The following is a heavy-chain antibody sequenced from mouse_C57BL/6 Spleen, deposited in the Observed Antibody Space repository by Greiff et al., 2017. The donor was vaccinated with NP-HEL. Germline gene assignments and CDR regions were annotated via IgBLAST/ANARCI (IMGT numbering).Heavy chain of an antibody. J-gene: IGHJ4*01. Sequence: DVKLQESGPGLVKPSQSLSLTCSVTGYSITSGYYWNWIRQFPGNKLEWMGYISYDGSNNYNPSLKNRISITRDTSKNQFFLKLNSVTTEDTATYYCAREEGIYYDYDVGAMDYWGQGTSVTVSS. CDR1: GYSITSGYY. D-gene: IGHD2-4*01. CDR3: AREEGIYYDYDVGAMDY. V-gene: IGHV3-6*01. CDR2: ISYDGSN.